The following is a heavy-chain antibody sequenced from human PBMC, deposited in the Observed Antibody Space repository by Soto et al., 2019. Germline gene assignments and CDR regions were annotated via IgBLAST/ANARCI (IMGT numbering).Heavy chain of an antibody. CDR2: ISSSSSAI. Sequence: EVQLVESGGGLVQPGGSLRLSCAASGFSFTRYSMNWVRQAPGKGLEWVSYISSSSSAIYYADSVRGRFTISRDNAKNSLNLKMNSLRDEDTAVYYCARSADSSGWYHDGFDIWGQGTMVTVSS. CDR1: GFSFTRYS. V-gene: IGHV3-48*02. CDR3: ARSADSSGWYHDGFDI. J-gene: IGHJ3*02. D-gene: IGHD6-13*01.